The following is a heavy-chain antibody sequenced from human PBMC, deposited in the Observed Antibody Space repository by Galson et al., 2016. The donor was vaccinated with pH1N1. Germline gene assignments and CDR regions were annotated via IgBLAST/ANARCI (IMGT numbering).Heavy chain of an antibody. CDR3: ARGAIRISGMEIEHRGDFDS. Sequence: SLRLSCAASGFNFGHHGMHWVRQAPGEGLEWVAVIWFDGTEKYYGDAVQGRFTVPRDNSDNTVHLQMKSLRVEDTAVYYCARGAIRISGMEIEHRGDFDSWGQGTLVTVSS. CDR2: IWFDGTEK. CDR1: GFNFGHHG. J-gene: IGHJ4*02. V-gene: IGHV3-33*01. D-gene: IGHD3-3*02.